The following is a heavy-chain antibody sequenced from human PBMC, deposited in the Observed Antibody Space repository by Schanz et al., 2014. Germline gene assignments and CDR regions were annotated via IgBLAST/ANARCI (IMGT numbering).Heavy chain of an antibody. J-gene: IGHJ6*02. Sequence: PGGSLRLSCAASGFTFSDYYMAWIRQAPGKGLEWVSHISGSSIHKNYADSVKGRFSISRDNAKNSLYLQMNSLRAEDTAVYYCARAQGVIRLYYGVDVWGQGTTVTVSS. CDR2: ISGSSIHK. CDR1: GFTFSDYY. CDR3: ARAQGVIRLYYGVDV. D-gene: IGHD3-10*01. V-gene: IGHV3-11*05.